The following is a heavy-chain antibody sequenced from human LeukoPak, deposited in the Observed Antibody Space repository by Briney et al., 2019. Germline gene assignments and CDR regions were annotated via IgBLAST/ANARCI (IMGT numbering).Heavy chain of an antibody. CDR1: GFTFSSYS. Sequence: PGGSLRLSCAASGFTFSSYSMNWVRQAPGKGLEWVSSISSSSSYIYYADSVKGRFTISRDNAKNSLYLQMNSLRAEDTAVYYCARGSLFLGSWYEIDYWGQGTLVTVSS. CDR2: ISSSSSYI. J-gene: IGHJ4*02. CDR3: ARGSLFLGSWYEIDY. V-gene: IGHV3-21*01. D-gene: IGHD6-13*01.